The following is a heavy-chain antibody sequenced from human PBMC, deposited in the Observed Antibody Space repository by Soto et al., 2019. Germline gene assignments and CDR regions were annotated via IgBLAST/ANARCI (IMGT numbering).Heavy chain of an antibody. J-gene: IGHJ4*02. D-gene: IGHD3-22*01. Sequence: SVEVSCKASGGTFSSYAISWVRQAPGQGLEWMGGIIPIFGTANYAQKFQGRVTITADESTSTAYMELSSLRSEDTAVYYCARDSSGYYYFDYWGQGTLVTVSS. CDR2: IIPIFGTA. V-gene: IGHV1-69*13. CDR3: ARDSSGYYYFDY. CDR1: GGTFSSYA.